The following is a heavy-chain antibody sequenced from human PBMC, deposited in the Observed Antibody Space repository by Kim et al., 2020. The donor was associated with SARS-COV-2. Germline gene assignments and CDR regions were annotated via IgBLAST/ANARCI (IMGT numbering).Heavy chain of an antibody. V-gene: IGHV3-66*01. CDR3: AREEYSSSGGDY. CDR1: GFTVSSNY. CDR2: IYSGGST. D-gene: IGHD6-6*01. J-gene: IGHJ4*02. Sequence: GGSLRLSCAASGFTVSSNYMSWVRQAPGKGLEWVSVIYSGGSTYYADSVKGRFTISRDNSKNTLYLQMNSLRAEDTAVYYCAREEYSSSGGDYWGQGTLVTVSS.